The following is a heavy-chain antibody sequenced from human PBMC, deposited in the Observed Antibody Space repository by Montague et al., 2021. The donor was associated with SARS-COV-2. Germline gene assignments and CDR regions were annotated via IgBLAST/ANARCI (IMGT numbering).Heavy chain of an antibody. D-gene: IGHD1-1*01. Sequence: CAISGDSVSRNSATWNWVRQSPSRGLEWLGRTYYRSKWYNGYAVSVRGRVTVNPDTSKNQFSLQLNSVTPEDTAIYYCTGGREGNYNVMDVWGQGTTVTVSS. V-gene: IGHV6-1*01. CDR1: GDSVSRNSAT. J-gene: IGHJ6*02. CDR3: TGGREGNYNVMDV. CDR2: TYYRSKWYN.